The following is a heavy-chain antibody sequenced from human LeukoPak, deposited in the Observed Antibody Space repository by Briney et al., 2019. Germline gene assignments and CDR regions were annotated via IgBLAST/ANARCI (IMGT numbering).Heavy chain of an antibody. V-gene: IGHV3-9*01. CDR3: AKVGGSGAYYDEHDY. CDR1: GFTFDDYA. J-gene: IGHJ4*02. CDR2: ISWNSGSI. Sequence: GGSLRLSCAASGFTFDDYAMHWVRQAPGKGLEWVSGISWNSGSIGYADSVKGRFTISRDNAKNSLFLQMNSLRAEDTALYYCAKVGGSGAYYDEHDYWGQGTLVTVSS. D-gene: IGHD3-10*01.